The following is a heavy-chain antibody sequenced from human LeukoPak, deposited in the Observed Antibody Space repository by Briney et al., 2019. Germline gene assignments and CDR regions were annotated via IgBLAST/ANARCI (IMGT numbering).Heavy chain of an antibody. CDR2: IHTSGST. J-gene: IGHJ6*02. Sequence: PSETLSLTCTVSGGSISSYYWSWIRQPAGKGLEWIGRIHTSGSTNYKPSLRRRVTMSVDTSKNQFSLKLSSVTAGDTAVYYCAREGTDYDLLTGFYYYYGMDVWGQGTTVTVSS. CDR1: GGSISSYY. V-gene: IGHV4-4*07. CDR3: AREGTDYDLLTGFYYYYGMDV. D-gene: IGHD3-9*01.